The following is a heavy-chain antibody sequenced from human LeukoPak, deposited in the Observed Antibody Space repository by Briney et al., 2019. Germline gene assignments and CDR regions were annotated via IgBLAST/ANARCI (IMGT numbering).Heavy chain of an antibody. CDR3: ARLLTIAAPYYYYGMDV. CDR2: IYYSGST. J-gene: IGHJ6*02. D-gene: IGHD6-13*01. V-gene: IGHV4-59*08. CDR1: GGSISSCY. Sequence: PSETLSLTCTVSGGSISSCYWSWIRQPPGKGLEWIGYIYYSGSTNYNPSLKSRVTISVDTSKNQFSLKLSSVTAADTAVYYCARLLTIAAPYYYYGMDVWGQGTTVTVSS.